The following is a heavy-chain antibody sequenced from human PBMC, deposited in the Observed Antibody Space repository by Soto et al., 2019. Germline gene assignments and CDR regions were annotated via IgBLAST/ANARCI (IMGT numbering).Heavy chain of an antibody. CDR2: IDPSDSYT. D-gene: IGHD3-22*01. Sequence: GESLKISCKGSGYSFTSYWISWVRQMPGKGLEWMGRIDPSDSYTNYSPSFQGQVTISADKSISTAYLQWSSLKASDTAMYYCARVPIGHSDDSGYSDSWGQGTQVTVSS. J-gene: IGHJ5*01. CDR1: GYSFTSYW. V-gene: IGHV5-10-1*01. CDR3: ARVPIGHSDDSGYSDS.